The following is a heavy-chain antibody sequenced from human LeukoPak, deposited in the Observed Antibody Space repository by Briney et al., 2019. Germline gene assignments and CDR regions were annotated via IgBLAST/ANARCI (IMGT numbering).Heavy chain of an antibody. CDR2: ISWNSGSI. D-gene: IGHD5-18*01. V-gene: IGHV3-9*01. J-gene: IGHJ4*02. Sequence: PGRSLRLSCAASGFTFDDYAMHWVRQAPGKGLEWVSGISWNSGSIGYAASVKGRFTISRDNAKNSLYLQMNSLRAEDTALYYCAKGLPRGYSYGLTYWGQGTLVTVSS. CDR3: AKGLPRGYSYGLTY. CDR1: GFTFDDYA.